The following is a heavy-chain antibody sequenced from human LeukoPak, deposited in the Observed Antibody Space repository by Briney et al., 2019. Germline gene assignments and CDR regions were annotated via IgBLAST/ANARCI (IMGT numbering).Heavy chain of an antibody. J-gene: IGHJ4*02. CDR1: GFTFNNYW. V-gene: IGHV3-7*01. CDR2: IKQDGREK. Sequence: GGSLRLSCAASGFTFNNYWMTWVRQAPGTGLEWVANIKQDGREKYYVDSVRGRFTISRDNAKNSLYLQMNSLRAEDMAVYYCARHTSTYFDFWGQGALFTVSS. CDR3: ARHTSTYFDF.